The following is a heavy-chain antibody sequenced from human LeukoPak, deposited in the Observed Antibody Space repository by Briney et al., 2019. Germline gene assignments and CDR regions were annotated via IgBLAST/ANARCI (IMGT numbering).Heavy chain of an antibody. V-gene: IGHV1-8*01. J-gene: IGHJ4*02. Sequence: ASVKVSCKASGYTFTSYDINWVRQATGQGLEWMGWMNPNSGNTGYAQKFQGRVTMTRNTSISTAYMELSSLRSEDTAVYYCAREVTAAGTFYFEYWGQGTLVTVSS. CDR3: AREVTAAGTFYFEY. D-gene: IGHD6-13*01. CDR1: GYTFTSYD. CDR2: MNPNSGNT.